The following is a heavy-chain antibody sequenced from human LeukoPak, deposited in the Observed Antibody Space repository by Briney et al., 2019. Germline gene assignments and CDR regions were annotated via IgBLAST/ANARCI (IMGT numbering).Heavy chain of an antibody. CDR2: IYYSGST. Sequence: PSETLSLTCTVSSGSISSYYWSWIRQPPGKGLEWIGYIYYSGSTNYNPSLKSRVTISVDTSKNQFSLKLSSVTAADTAVYYCARSGRYYYDSSGYYFYYYYGMDVWGQGTTVTVSS. CDR3: ARSGRYYYDSSGYYFYYYYGMDV. J-gene: IGHJ6*02. CDR1: SGSISSYY. V-gene: IGHV4-59*01. D-gene: IGHD3-22*01.